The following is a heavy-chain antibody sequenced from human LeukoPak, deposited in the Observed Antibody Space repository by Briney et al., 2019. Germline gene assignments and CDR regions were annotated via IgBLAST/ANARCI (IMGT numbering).Heavy chain of an antibody. CDR3: ARDSPEFFQH. CDR1: GFTFDNYA. V-gene: IGHV3-43*02. Sequence: GGSLRLSCAASGFTFDNYAIHWVRQAPGKGLEWVSLISGDGGSTYYADSMKGRFTISRDNSKNSLYLQMNSLRTEDTAFYYCARDSPEFFQHWGQGTLVTVSS. CDR2: ISGDGGST. J-gene: IGHJ1*01. D-gene: IGHD1-14*01.